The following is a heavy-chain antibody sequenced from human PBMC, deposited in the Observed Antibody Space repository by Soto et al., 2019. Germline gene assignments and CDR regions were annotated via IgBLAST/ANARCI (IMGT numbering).Heavy chain of an antibody. V-gene: IGHV4-4*02. CDR3: ARVRGVNAEPLGWFDP. Sequence: QVQLQESGPGLVKPSGTLSLICAVSSGPISSSNWWSWVRQPPGKGLEWIGEIYHSGSTNYNPSLKSQNTISVDESKNQIDLQLSSVTAADTAVYYCARVRGVNAEPLGWFDPWGQGTMVTVSS. CDR2: IYHSGST. D-gene: IGHD3-10*01. CDR1: SGPISSSNW. J-gene: IGHJ5*02.